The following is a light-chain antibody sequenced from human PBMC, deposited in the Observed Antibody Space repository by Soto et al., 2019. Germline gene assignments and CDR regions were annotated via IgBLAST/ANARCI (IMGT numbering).Light chain of an antibody. CDR1: SSDVGGYNY. V-gene: IGLV2-14*01. CDR2: EVS. Sequence: QSALTQPASVSGSPGQSITISCTGTSSDVGGYNYVSWYQQHPGKAPKLMIYEVSNRPSGVSNRFSGSKSGNTASLTLSGLQAEDEADYYCISYTSSSTLEVFGGGTKLTVL. J-gene: IGLJ3*02. CDR3: ISYTSSSTLEV.